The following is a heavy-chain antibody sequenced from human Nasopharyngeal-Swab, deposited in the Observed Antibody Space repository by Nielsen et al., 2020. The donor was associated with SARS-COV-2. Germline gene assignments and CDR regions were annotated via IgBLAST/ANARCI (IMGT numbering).Heavy chain of an antibody. Sequence: WIRQPPGKGLEWVAVISYDGSNKYQADAVKGRFTISRDKAKNTLYLQMNSLRAEDTAVYYCASSIPPRYWGQGTLVTVSS. J-gene: IGHJ4*02. CDR2: ISYDGSNK. CDR3: ASSIPPRY. V-gene: IGHV3-30*14.